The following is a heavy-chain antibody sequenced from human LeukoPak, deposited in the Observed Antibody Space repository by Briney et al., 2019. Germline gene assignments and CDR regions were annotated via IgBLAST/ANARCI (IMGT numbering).Heavy chain of an antibody. CDR2: ISYDGSNK. CDR1: GFTFSSYG. J-gene: IGHJ4*02. CDR3: ARVLRGSGSCFDY. V-gene: IGHV3-30*03. Sequence: AGSLRLSCAASGFTFSSYGMHWVRQAPGKGLEWVAVISYDGSNKYYADSVRGRFTISRDNSKNTLYLQMNSLRAEDTAVYYCARVLRGSGSCFDYWGQGTLVTVSS. D-gene: IGHD2-15*01.